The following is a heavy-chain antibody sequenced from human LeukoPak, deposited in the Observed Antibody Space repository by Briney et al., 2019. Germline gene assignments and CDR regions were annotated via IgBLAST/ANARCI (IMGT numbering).Heavy chain of an antibody. J-gene: IGHJ3*01. Sequence: ASVSVSCKASGYTFTSYDINWVRQAPGQGLEWMGWMNPNSGNTGYAQKFQGRVTMTRNTSISTAYMELSSLRSEDTAVYYCARGPSFDAFDLWGQGTMVTVSS. V-gene: IGHV1-8*01. CDR3: ARGPSFDAFDL. CDR2: MNPNSGNT. CDR1: GYTFTSYD.